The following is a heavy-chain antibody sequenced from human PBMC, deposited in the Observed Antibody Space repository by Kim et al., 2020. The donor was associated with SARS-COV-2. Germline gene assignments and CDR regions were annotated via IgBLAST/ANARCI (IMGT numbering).Heavy chain of an antibody. CDR1: GFTFSSYG. Sequence: GGSLRLSCAASGFTFSSYGMHWVRQAPGKGLEWVAVISYDGSNKYYADSVKGRFTISRDNSKNTLYLQMNSLRAEDTAVYYCAKDHDPEAFVVVVPATDYWGQGTLVTVSS. CDR2: ISYDGSNK. D-gene: IGHD2-2*01. J-gene: IGHJ4*02. CDR3: AKDHDPEAFVVVVPATDY. V-gene: IGHV3-30*18.